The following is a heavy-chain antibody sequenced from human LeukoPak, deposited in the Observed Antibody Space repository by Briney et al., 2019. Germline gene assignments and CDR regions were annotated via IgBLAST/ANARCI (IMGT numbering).Heavy chain of an antibody. V-gene: IGHV4-31*03. CDR3: ASLVVAATRGVESEDY. J-gene: IGHJ4*02. CDR1: GGSISSGGYY. Sequence: SETLSLTCTVSGGSISSGGYYWSWIRQHPGKGLEWIGYIYYSGSTYYNPSLKGRVTISVDTSKNQFSLKLSSVTAADTAVYYCASLVVAATRGVESEDYWGQGTLVTVSS. D-gene: IGHD2-15*01. CDR2: IYYSGST.